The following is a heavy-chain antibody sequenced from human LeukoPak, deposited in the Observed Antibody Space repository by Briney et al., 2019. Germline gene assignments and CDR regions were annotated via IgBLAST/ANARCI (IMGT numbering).Heavy chain of an antibody. CDR2: MSPSSGDT. CDR1: GYTFTNYD. J-gene: IGHJ4*02. CDR3: ARGRGGASGGRFDY. V-gene: IGHV1-8*01. D-gene: IGHD3-10*01. Sequence: ASVNVSCTASGYTFTNYDMNWVRQATGQGLERMGWMSPSSGDTGFAQKFQGRVTMTRNTSISSAYMELSSLRSEDTAVYYCARGRGGASGGRFDYWGLGTLATVSS.